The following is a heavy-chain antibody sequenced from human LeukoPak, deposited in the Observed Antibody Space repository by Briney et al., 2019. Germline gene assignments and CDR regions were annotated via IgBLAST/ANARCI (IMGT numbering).Heavy chain of an antibody. CDR2: IWYDGSNK. CDR1: GFTFSSYG. V-gene: IGHV3-33*01. CDR3: ARAGSIAAAFSTYNWFGP. D-gene: IGHD6-13*01. Sequence: PGGSLRLSCAASGFTFSSYGMHWVRQAPGKGLEWVAVIWYDGSNKYYADSVKGRFTISRDNSKNTLYLQMNSLRAEDTAVYYCARAGSIAAAFSTYNWFGPWGQGTLVTVSS. J-gene: IGHJ5*02.